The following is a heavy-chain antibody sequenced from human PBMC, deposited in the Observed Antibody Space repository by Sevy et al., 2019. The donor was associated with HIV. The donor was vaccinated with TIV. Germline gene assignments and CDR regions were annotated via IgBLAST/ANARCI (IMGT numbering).Heavy chain of an antibody. J-gene: IGHJ3*02. CDR2: IVVGSGNT. CDR3: AAGAGRRFYYAFDI. CDR1: GFTFTSSA. Sequence: ASVKVSCKASGFTFTSSAVQWVRQARRQRLEWIGWIVVGSGNTNYAQMFQERVTITRDMSTSTAYMELSSLRSEDTAVYYCAAGAGRRFYYAFDIWGQGTMVTVSS. V-gene: IGHV1-58*01. D-gene: IGHD3-10*01.